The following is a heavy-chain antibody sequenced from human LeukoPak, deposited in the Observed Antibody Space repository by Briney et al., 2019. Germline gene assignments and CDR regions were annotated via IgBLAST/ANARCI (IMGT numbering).Heavy chain of an antibody. CDR1: GFTFSSYA. CDR2: ISESSSTI. CDR3: ARDFSRYQYMDV. Sequence: GGSLRLSCAASGFTFSSYAMSWVRQAPGKGLECISYISESSSTIYYADSVKGRFTISRDNAKKSLYLQMNSLRAEDTAVYYCARDFSRYQYMDVWGKGTTVTVSS. J-gene: IGHJ6*03. D-gene: IGHD3-3*01. V-gene: IGHV3-48*01.